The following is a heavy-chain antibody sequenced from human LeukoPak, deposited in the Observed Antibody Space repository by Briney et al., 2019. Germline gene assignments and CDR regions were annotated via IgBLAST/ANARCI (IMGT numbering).Heavy chain of an antibody. CDR3: EGATETFDY. Sequence: SETLSLTCAVYGGSFSGYYWSWIRQPPGKGLEWIGEINHSGSTNYNPSLKSRVTISVDTSKNQFSLKLSSVTAADTAVYYCEGATETFDYWGQGTLVTVSS. J-gene: IGHJ4*02. CDR1: GGSFSGYY. CDR2: INHSGST. V-gene: IGHV4-34*01.